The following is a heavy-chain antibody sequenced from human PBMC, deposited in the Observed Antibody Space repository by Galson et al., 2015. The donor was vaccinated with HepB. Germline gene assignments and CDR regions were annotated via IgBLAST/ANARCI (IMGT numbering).Heavy chain of an antibody. CDR2: ISAYNGNT. CDR3: ARVPPYSSGWYGSDY. J-gene: IGHJ4*02. D-gene: IGHD6-19*01. CDR1: GYTFTSYG. V-gene: IGHV1-18*01. Sequence: SVKVSCKASGYTFTSYGISWVRQAPGQGLEWMGWISAYNGNTNYAQKLQGRVTMTTDTSTSTAYMELRSLRSDDTAVYYCARVPPYSSGWYGSDYWGQGTLVTVSS.